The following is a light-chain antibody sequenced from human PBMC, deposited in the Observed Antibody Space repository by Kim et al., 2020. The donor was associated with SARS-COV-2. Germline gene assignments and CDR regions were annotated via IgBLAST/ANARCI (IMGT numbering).Light chain of an antibody. J-gene: IGLJ2*01. CDR1: SSDVGSYNL. CDR3: CSYAGSSTLV. V-gene: IGLV2-23*01. CDR2: EGS. Sequence: GQSITISCTGTSSDVGSYNLVSGYQQHPGKAPKLMIYEGSKRPSGVSNRFSGSKSGNTASLTISGLQAEDEADYYCCSYAGSSTLVFGGGTQLTVL.